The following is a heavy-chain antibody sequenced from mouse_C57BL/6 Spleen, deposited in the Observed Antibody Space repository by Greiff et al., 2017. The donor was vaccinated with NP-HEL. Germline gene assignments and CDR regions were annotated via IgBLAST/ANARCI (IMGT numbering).Heavy chain of an antibody. D-gene: IGHD1-1*01. J-gene: IGHJ2*01. V-gene: IGHV1-55*01. Sequence: VQLQQPGAELVKPGASVKMSCKASGYTFTSYWITWVKQRPGQGLEWIGDIYPGSGSTNYNEKFKSKATLTVDTSSSTAYMQLSSLTSEDSAVYYCARSDYYGSSFYFDYWGQGTTLTVSS. CDR1: GYTFTSYW. CDR2: IYPGSGST. CDR3: ARSDYYGSSFYFDY.